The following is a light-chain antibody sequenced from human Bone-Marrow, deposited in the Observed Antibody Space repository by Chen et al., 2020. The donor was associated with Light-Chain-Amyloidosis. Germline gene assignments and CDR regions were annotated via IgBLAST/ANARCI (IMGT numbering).Light chain of an antibody. Sequence: SYELTQPPSVSVSPGQTARITCSGDDLPTKYAYWYQQKPGQAPVVGIHRDTERPSGISERLSGSSSGTTATLTISGVQAEDEADYHCQSADSSGTYEVIFGGGTKLTVL. CDR1: DLPTKY. J-gene: IGLJ2*01. CDR3: QSADSSGTYEVI. CDR2: RDT. V-gene: IGLV3-25*03.